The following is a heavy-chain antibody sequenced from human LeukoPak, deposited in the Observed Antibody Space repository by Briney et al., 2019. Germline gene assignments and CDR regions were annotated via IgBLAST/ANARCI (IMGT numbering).Heavy chain of an antibody. J-gene: IGHJ4*02. CDR1: GGTFSSYA. D-gene: IGHD2-2*01. CDR2: IIPIFGTA. Sequence: GASVKVSCKASGGTFSSYAISWVRQAPGQGLEWMGRIIPIFGTANYAQKFQGRVTSTTDESTSTAYMELSSLRSDDTDVYYCARDWLWGSSGSTRSLAFDYGGQGTLVTVSS. V-gene: IGHV1-69*05. CDR3: ARDWLWGSSGSTRSLAFDY.